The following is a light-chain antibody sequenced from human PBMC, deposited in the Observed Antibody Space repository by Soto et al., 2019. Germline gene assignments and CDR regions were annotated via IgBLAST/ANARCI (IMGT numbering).Light chain of an antibody. CDR1: SSDVGGYNF. CDR3: CSHSSSITWM. V-gene: IGLV2-14*03. CDR2: EVT. Sequence: QSALTQTASVSGSPGQSITISCTGTSSDVGGYNFVSWYQQHPGKAPKLIIHEVTNRPSGVSGRFSGSKSGNTAFLTISGLQAEDEAVYYCCSHSSSITWMFGGGTNVTVL. J-gene: IGLJ3*02.